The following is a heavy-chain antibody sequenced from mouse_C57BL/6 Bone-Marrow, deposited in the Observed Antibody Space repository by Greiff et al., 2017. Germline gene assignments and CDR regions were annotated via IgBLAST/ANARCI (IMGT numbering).Heavy chain of an antibody. D-gene: IGHD2-4*01. CDR3: ARSPDYPNAMDY. V-gene: IGHV7-3*01. Sequence: EVMLVESGGGLVQPGGSLSLSCAASGFTFTDYYMSWVRQPPGKALEWLGFIRNKANGYTTEYSASVKGRFTISRDNSQSILYLQMNALRAEDSATYYCARSPDYPNAMDYWGQGTSVTVSS. CDR1: GFTFTDYY. CDR2: IRNKANGYTT. J-gene: IGHJ4*01.